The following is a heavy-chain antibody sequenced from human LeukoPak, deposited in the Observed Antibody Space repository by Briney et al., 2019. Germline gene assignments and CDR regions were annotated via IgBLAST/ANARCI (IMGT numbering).Heavy chain of an antibody. CDR1: GGSISSSSYY. CDR3: ARDSTAYSSSWYYYYGMDV. Sequence: PSETLSLTCTVSGGSISSSSYYWGWIRQPPGKGLEWIGSIYYSGSTYYNPSLKSRVTISVDTSKNQFSLKLSSVTAADTAVYYCARDSTAYSSSWYYYYGMDVWGQGTTVTVSS. V-gene: IGHV4-39*07. J-gene: IGHJ6*02. D-gene: IGHD6-13*01. CDR2: IYYSGST.